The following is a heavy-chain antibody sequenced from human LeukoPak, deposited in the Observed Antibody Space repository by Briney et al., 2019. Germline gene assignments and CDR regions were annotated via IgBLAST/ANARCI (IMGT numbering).Heavy chain of an antibody. CDR1: GGSFSGYY. J-gene: IGHJ4*02. CDR2: INHSGST. V-gene: IGHV4-34*01. CDR3: ARLPMYTIDY. Sequence: PSETLSLTCAVYGGSFSGYYWSWVRQPPGKGLEWIGEINHSGSTNYNPSLKSRVTISVDTSKNQFSLKLSSVTAADTAVYYCARLPMYTIDYWGQGTLVTVSS. D-gene: IGHD3-10*02.